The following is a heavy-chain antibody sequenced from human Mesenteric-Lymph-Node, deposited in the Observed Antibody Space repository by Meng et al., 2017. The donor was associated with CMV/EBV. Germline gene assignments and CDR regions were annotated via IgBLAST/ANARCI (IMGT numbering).Heavy chain of an antibody. CDR3: TRGGWELLENWFDP. CDR2: ISSSGSTI. Sequence: GGSLRLSCAASGFTFSDYYMSWIRQAPGKGLEWVSYISSSGSTIYYADSVKGRFTISRDNAKNSLYLQMNSLRAEDTAVYYCTRGGWELLENWFDPWGQGTLVTVSS. V-gene: IGHV3-11*01. CDR1: GFTFSDYY. J-gene: IGHJ5*02. D-gene: IGHD1-26*01.